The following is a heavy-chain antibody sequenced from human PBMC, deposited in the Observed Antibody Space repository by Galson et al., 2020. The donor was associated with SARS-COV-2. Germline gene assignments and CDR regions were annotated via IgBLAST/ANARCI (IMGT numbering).Heavy chain of an antibody. J-gene: IGHJ4*02. Sequence: SVKVSCKASGGTFSSYAISWVRQAPGQGLEWMGGIIPIFGTANYAQKFQGRVTITADESTSTAYMELSSLRSEDTAVYYCARELSTAMVPLDYWSQGTLVTVSS. CDR2: IIPIFGTA. CDR3: ARELSTAMVPLDY. V-gene: IGHV1-69*13. CDR1: GGTFSSYA. D-gene: IGHD5-18*01.